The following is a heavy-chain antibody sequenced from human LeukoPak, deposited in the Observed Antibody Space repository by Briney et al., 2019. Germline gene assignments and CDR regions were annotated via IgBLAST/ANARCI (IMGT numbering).Heavy chain of an antibody. V-gene: IGHV4-34*01. CDR3: ASLTRRLALGYCSSTSCYYYYGMGV. Sequence: SETLSLTCAVYGGSFSGYYWSWIRQPPGKGLEWIGEINHSGSTNYNPSLKSRVTISVDTSKNQFSLQLNSVTPEDTAVYYCASLTRRLALGYCSSTSCYYYYGMGVWGQGTTVTVSS. D-gene: IGHD2-2*01. CDR1: GGSFSGYY. CDR2: INHSGST. J-gene: IGHJ6*02.